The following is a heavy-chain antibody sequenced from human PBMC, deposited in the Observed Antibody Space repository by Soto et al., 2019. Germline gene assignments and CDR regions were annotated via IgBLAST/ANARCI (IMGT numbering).Heavy chain of an antibody. V-gene: IGHV3-33*01. J-gene: IGHJ3*02. CDR2: IWYDGSNK. Sequence: GGSLRLSCAASGFTFSSYGMHWVRQAPGKGLEWVAVIWYDGSNKYYADSVKGRFIISRDNSKNTLYLQMNSLRAEDTAVYYCARAQVWMTTVTSDAFDIWGQGTMVTVSS. CDR1: GFTFSSYG. CDR3: ARAQVWMTTVTSDAFDI. D-gene: IGHD4-17*01.